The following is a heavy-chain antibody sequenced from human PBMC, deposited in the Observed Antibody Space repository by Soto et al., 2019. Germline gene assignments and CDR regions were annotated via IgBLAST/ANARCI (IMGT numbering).Heavy chain of an antibody. V-gene: IGHV3-64*07. Sequence: EVQLVESGGGLVQPGGSLRLSCTASGFTFSSYTMHWVRQAPGKGLEYLSAISGNGDSTYDADSVKGRFTISRDNSKNTLYLQMGSLKADDTAVYYCATNEGFDYWCQGTLVTVSS. J-gene: IGHJ4*02. CDR3: ATNEGFDY. CDR1: GFTFSSYT. CDR2: ISGNGDST.